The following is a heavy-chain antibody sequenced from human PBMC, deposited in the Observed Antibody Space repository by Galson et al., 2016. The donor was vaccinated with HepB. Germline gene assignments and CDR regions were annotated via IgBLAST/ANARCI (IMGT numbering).Heavy chain of an antibody. CDR3: ARQGLISGRDY. D-gene: IGHD5-12*01. J-gene: IGHJ4*02. CDR2: IYYGGST. V-gene: IGHV4-30-4*01. CDR1: GGSISSGDYY. Sequence: SLTCTVSGGSISSGDYYWSWIRQPPGKGLEWIGYIYYGGSTYYNPSPKSRVTISVDTSKNQFSLKLSSVTAADTAVYYCARQGLISGRDYWGQGTLVTVSS.